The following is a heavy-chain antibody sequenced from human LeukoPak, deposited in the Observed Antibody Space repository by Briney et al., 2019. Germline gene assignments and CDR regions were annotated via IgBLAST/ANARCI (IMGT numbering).Heavy chain of an antibody. CDR2: ISSSSSYI. CDR3: ARGITMVRGVPPGWFDP. CDR1: GFTFSSYS. V-gene: IGHV3-21*01. J-gene: IGHJ5*02. Sequence: GGSLRLSCAASGFTFSSYSMNWVRRAPGKGLEWVSSISSSSSYIYYADSVKGRFTISRDNAKNSLYLQMNSLRAEDTAVYYCARGITMVRGVPPGWFDPWGQGTLVTVSS. D-gene: IGHD3-10*01.